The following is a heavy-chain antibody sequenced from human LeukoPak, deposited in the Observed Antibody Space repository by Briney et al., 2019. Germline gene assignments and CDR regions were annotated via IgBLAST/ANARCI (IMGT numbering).Heavy chain of an antibody. CDR3: ASQSGYVDY. J-gene: IGHJ4*02. CDR2: IIPIFCTA. Sequence: VASVKVSCKASGGTFSSSAISWVRQAPGQGLEWMGGIIPIFCTANYAQKFQGRVTITADESTSTAYMELSSLRSEDTAVYYCASQSGYVDYWGQGTLVTVSS. CDR1: GGTFSSSA. V-gene: IGHV1-69*13. D-gene: IGHD3-3*01.